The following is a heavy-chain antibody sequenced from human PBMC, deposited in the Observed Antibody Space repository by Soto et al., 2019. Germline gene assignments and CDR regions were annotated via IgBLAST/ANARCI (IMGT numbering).Heavy chain of an antibody. D-gene: IGHD2-15*01. CDR3: AKDKAYAMDV. V-gene: IGHV3-74*01. CDR2: INSDGSGT. J-gene: IGHJ6*02. Sequence: EVQLVESGGGLVQPGGSLRLSCAASGFDFSNSWIHWVRQGPGKGLVWVSHINSDGSGTTYADTVKGRFTISRDNAKNTVYQQMNSQRAEDAAVYYCAKDKAYAMDVWGQGTTVTVSS. CDR1: GFDFSNSW.